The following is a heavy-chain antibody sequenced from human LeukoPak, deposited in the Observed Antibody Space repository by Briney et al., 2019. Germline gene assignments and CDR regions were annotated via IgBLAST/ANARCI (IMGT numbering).Heavy chain of an antibody. V-gene: IGHV3-11*04. CDR3: ARGDFGVVIIASFDY. D-gene: IGHD3-3*01. Sequence: GGSLRLSCAASGFTFSDYYMSWVRQAPGKGLEWVSYISSSSSTIYYADSVKGRFTISRDNAKNSLYLQMNSLRAEDTAVYYRARGDFGVVIIASFDYWGQGTLVTVSS. CDR2: ISSSSSTI. CDR1: GFTFSDYY. J-gene: IGHJ4*02.